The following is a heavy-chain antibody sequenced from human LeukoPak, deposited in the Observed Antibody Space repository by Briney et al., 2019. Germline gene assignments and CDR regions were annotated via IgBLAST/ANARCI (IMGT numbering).Heavy chain of an antibody. Sequence: SGTLSLTCAVSGGSISSSNWWSWVRQPPGKGLEWIGEIYHSGITNYNPSLKSRVTISVDTSKNQFSLKLSSVTAADTAVYYCARDHDYGDYWFDPWGQGTLVTVSS. V-gene: IGHV4-4*02. CDR2: IYHSGIT. CDR3: ARDHDYGDYWFDP. D-gene: IGHD4-17*01. CDR1: GGSISSSNW. J-gene: IGHJ5*02.